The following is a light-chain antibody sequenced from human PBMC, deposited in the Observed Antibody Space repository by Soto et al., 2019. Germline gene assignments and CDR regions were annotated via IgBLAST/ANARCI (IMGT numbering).Light chain of an antibody. CDR3: QQRNIWPPVT. V-gene: IGKV3-11*01. CDR2: GAF. Sequence: EIVLTQSPATLPLSPGERATLSCRPTPSVTNFLAWYQQKPGQAPRLLIYGAFNRATGIPARFSGSGSGTDFTLTISSLEPEDSAIYYCQQRNIWPPVTFGQGTRLEIK. J-gene: IGKJ5*01. CDR1: PSVTNF.